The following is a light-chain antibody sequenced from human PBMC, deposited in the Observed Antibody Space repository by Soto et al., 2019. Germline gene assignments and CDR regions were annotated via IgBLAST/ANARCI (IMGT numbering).Light chain of an antibody. CDR2: AAS. CDR1: QSISSY. V-gene: IGKV1-39*01. Sequence: DIQMTQSPSSLSASVGDRVTITCRASQSISSYLNWYQQKPGKAPKLLIYAASSLQSGVPSRFSGSGSGTDFTLTISSLQPEDFATYYGQQSYRTPPTFGPGTKVDIK. CDR3: QQSYRTPPT. J-gene: IGKJ3*01.